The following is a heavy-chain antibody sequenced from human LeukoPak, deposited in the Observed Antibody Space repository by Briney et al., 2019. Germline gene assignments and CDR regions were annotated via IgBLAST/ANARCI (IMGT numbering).Heavy chain of an antibody. Sequence: GGSLRLSCAASGFTFSSYGMSWVRQAPGKGLEWVSAISGSGGSTYYADSVKGRFTISRDNSKNTLYLQMNSLRAEDTAVYYCARVSSGWYDFDYWGQGTLVTVSS. CDR1: GFTFSSYG. V-gene: IGHV3-23*01. J-gene: IGHJ4*02. CDR2: ISGSGGST. CDR3: ARVSSGWYDFDY. D-gene: IGHD6-19*01.